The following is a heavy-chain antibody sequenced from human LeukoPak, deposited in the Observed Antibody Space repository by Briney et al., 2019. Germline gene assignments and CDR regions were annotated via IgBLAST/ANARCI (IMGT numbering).Heavy chain of an antibody. Sequence: SQTLSLTCTVSGDSINSGGYFWSWIRQHPGRGLEWIGYIYYSGSTYYNPSLKSRVTISVDTSKNQFSLKLSSVTAADTAVYYCTRDGPRSSGYPDNWGQGTLVTVSS. D-gene: IGHD3-22*01. CDR3: TRDGPRSSGYPDN. CDR1: GDSINSGGYF. CDR2: IYYSGST. V-gene: IGHV4-31*03. J-gene: IGHJ4*02.